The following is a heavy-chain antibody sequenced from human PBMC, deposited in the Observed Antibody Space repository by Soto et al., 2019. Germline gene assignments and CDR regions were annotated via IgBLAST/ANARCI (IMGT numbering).Heavy chain of an antibody. CDR1: GGSISSGGYY. CDR2: IYCCGST. D-gene: IGHD3-10*01. Sequence: QVQLQESGPGLVKPSQTLSLTCTVSGGSISSGGYYWSWIRQHPGKGLEWIGYIYCCGSTYYNPSLKRRVTISVDTSNSQFSLKLSSVTAADTAVYYCARDGSSGSSHQAADYWGQGTLVPVSS. J-gene: IGHJ4*02. V-gene: IGHV4-31*03. CDR3: ARDGSSGSSHQAADY.